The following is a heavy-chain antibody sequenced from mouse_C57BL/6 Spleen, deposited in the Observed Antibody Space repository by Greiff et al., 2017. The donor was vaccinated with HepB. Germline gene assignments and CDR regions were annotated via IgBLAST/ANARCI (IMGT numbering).Heavy chain of an antibody. CDR2: IHPNSGST. CDR1: GYTFTSYW. D-gene: IGHD3-2*02. V-gene: IGHV1-64*01. Sequence: QVQLQQPGAELVKPGASVKLSCKASGYTFTSYWMHWVKQRPGQGLEWIGMIHPNSGSTNYNEKFKSKATLTVDKSSSTAYMQLSSLTSEDSAVYYCARSLDSSGGFDYWGQGTTLSVSS. CDR3: ARSLDSSGGFDY. J-gene: IGHJ2*01.